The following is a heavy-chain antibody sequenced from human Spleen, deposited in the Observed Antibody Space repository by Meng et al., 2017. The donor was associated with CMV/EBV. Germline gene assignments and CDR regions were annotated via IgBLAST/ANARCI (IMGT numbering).Heavy chain of an antibody. Sequence: SLKISCAASGFRFDDYAMNWVRQAPGKGLEWVASISWNSGSILYADSVKGRFTISRDNAKNSLYLQMNSLRGEDTALYYCAKDSYCSSTSCYPTLDYWGQGTLVTVSS. CDR1: GFRFDDYA. D-gene: IGHD2-2*01. CDR2: ISWNSGSI. J-gene: IGHJ4*02. CDR3: AKDSYCSSTSCYPTLDY. V-gene: IGHV3-9*01.